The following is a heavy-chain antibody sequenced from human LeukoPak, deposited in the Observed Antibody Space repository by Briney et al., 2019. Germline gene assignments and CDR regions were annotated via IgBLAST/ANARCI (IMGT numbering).Heavy chain of an antibody. CDR2: ICPGDSDT. CDR1: GYGFSSYW. D-gene: IGHD4-23*01. CDR3: ARHTTVGGSLRFDY. V-gene: IGHV5-51*01. Sequence: GESLKISCKGSGYGFSSYWIGWVRQMPGKGLEYMGIICPGDSDTRYSQSFQGQVTISADKSITAAYLQWSSLKASDTAMYYCARHTTVGGSLRFDYWGQGTLVTVSS. J-gene: IGHJ4*02.